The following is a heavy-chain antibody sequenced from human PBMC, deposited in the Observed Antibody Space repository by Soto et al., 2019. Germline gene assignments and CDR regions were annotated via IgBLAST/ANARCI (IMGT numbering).Heavy chain of an antibody. D-gene: IGHD1-1*01. Sequence: GGSLRLSCAASGFTFSGSAMHWVRQASGKGLEWVGRIRSKANSYATAYAASVKGRFTISRDDSKNTAYLQMNSLKTEDTAVYYCTSYRYNWNDAKSPQDYWGQGTLVTVSS. CDR2: IRSKANSYAT. CDR1: GFTFSGSA. J-gene: IGHJ4*02. V-gene: IGHV3-73*01. CDR3: TSYRYNWNDAKSPQDY.